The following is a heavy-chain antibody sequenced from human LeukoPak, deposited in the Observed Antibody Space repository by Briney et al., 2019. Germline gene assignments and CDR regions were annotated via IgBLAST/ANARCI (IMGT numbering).Heavy chain of an antibody. J-gene: IGHJ4*02. CDR1: GGTFSSYA. CDR3: ARDLWDGSWSTLDY. D-gene: IGHD6-13*01. V-gene: IGHV1-69*06. CDR2: IIPIFGTA. Sequence: EASVKVSCKASGGTFSSYAISWVRQAPGQGLEWMGGIIPIFGTANYAQKFQGRVTITADKSTSTAYMELSSLRSEDTAVYCCARDLWDGSWSTLDYWGQGTLVTVSS.